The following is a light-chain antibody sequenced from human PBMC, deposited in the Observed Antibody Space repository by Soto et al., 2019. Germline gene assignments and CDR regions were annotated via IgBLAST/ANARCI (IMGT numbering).Light chain of an antibody. J-gene: IGKJ3*01. CDR2: GAS. CDR3: QQYGSSPFT. V-gene: IGKV3-20*01. Sequence: EIVLTQSPCTLSLSPGERLTLSCRASQSVTSSYLAWYQHKPGQAPRLLIYGASTKATGTPDRFSGSGSGTDFTLTISRLEPEDFAVYYCQQYGSSPFTFGPGTKVDIK. CDR1: QSVTSSY.